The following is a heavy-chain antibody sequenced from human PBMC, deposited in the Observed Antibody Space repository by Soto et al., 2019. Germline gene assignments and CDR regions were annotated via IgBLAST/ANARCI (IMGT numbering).Heavy chain of an antibody. CDR1: GVSVEDSA. D-gene: IGHD6-13*01. CDR3: VKDESINWYSGHFRH. Sequence: HGCSLGLCSAASGVSVEDSAMDWVRQVPGKGLEWVSGINWNSGSIGYGDSVKGRFAISRDNAKNSLHLQMNSLSAEDTAFYYCVKDESINWYSGHFRHWGQGTLVTVSS. V-gene: IGHV3-9*01. CDR2: INWNSGSI. J-gene: IGHJ1*01.